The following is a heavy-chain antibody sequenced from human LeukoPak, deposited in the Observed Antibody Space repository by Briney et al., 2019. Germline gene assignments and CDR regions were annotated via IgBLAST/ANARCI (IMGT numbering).Heavy chain of an antibody. CDR1: GFAFSTYP. CDR3: AKDHYGGNHYYYGMDV. D-gene: IGHD4-23*01. J-gene: IGHJ6*02. V-gene: IGHV3-23*01. Sequence: GGSLRLSCAASGFAFSTYPMTWVRQAPGKGLEWVSANTGGGGNTDYADSVRGRFTISRDNSKNTLYLQMNSLRAEDTALYYCAKDHYGGNHYYYGMDVWGQGTTVIVSS. CDR2: NTGGGGNT.